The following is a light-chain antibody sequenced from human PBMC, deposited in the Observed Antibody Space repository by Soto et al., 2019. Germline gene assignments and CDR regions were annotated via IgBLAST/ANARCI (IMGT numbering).Light chain of an antibody. CDR1: RSVSNY. Sequence: EIVLTQSPATLSLSPGESATLSCRASRSVSNYLAWYQQKPGQAPRLLIYDASSRPTDIPARFSGSGSGTDFTLTITRLEPEDFAVYYCQQYSSSRTFGQGTKVDIK. V-gene: IGKV3-20*01. CDR3: QQYSSSRT. J-gene: IGKJ1*01. CDR2: DAS.